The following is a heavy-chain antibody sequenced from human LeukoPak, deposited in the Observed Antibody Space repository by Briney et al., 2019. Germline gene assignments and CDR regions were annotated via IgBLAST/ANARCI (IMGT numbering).Heavy chain of an antibody. J-gene: IGHJ4*02. CDR1: GFTFSSYA. CDR3: AKDTLRTGDLPDY. V-gene: IGHV3-23*01. D-gene: IGHD7-27*01. Sequence: GGSLRLSCAASGFTFSSYAMSWVRQAPGKGLEWVSAISGSGGSTYYADSVKGRFTISRDNSKNSLYLQMNSLRTEDTALYYCAKDTLRTGDLPDYWGQGTLVTVSS. CDR2: ISGSGGST.